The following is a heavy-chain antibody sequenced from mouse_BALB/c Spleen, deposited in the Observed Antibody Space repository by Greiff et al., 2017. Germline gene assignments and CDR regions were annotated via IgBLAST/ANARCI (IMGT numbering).Heavy chain of an antibody. CDR1: GFNIKDTY. J-gene: IGHJ4*01. CDR3: ARLRGDAMDY. CDR2: IDPANGNT. V-gene: IGHV14-3*02. Sequence: EVQLVESGAELVKPGASVKLSCTASGFNIKDTYMHWVKQRPEQGLEWIGRIDPANGNTKYDPKFQGKATITADTSSNTAYLQLSSLTSEDTAVYYCARLRGDAMDYWGQGTSVTVSS. D-gene: IGHD1-1*01.